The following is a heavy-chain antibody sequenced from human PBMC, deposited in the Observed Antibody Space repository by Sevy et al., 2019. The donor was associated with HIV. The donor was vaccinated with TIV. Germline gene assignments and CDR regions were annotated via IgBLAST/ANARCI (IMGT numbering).Heavy chain of an antibody. V-gene: IGHV3-30*02. CDR1: GFTFNYSG. J-gene: IGHJ4*02. CDR3: AKNTAAVGVGSFDY. D-gene: IGHD2-8*01. Sequence: GGSLRLSCAASGFTFNYSGMHWVRQAPGKGLEWLTFIQFDGSSQYYADSVKGRFTILRDNSKNTLYLQMNSLRGDDTAVYYCAKNTAAVGVGSFDYWGQGALVTVSS. CDR2: IQFDGSSQ.